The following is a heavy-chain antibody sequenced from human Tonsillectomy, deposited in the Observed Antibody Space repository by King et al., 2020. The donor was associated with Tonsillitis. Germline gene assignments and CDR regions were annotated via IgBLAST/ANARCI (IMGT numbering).Heavy chain of an antibody. CDR3: ARQFLHLDY. CDR2: ISYDGSKK. V-gene: IGHV3-30*04. CDR1: GFTFEGYT. Sequence: VQLVESGGGVVQPGRSLRLSCAASGFTFEGYTMNWVRQAPGKGLEWVALISYDGSKKYYADSVQGRFTISRDNSRNTLFLQMNTLRREDTAVYYCARQFLHLDYWGQGTLVTVSS. J-gene: IGHJ4*02.